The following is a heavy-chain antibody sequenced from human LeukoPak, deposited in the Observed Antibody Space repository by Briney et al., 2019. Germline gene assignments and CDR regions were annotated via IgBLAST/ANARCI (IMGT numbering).Heavy chain of an antibody. V-gene: IGHV3-64*01. CDR3: AKDPFGSWTYYTNYFDS. CDR2: ISVNGGST. Sequence: GGSLRLSCAASGFTFSSYAMHWVREAPGKGLEYVSAISVNGGSTYYANSVKGRFTISRDNSKNTLYLQMNRLETEDTAVYYCAKDPFGSWTYYTNYFDSWGQGTLVTVSS. CDR1: GFTFSSYA. J-gene: IGHJ4*02. D-gene: IGHD3-10*01.